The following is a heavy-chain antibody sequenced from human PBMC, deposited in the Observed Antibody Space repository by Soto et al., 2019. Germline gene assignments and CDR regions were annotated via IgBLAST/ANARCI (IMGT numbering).Heavy chain of an antibody. V-gene: IGHV4-31*03. CDR1: GGSISSGGYY. CDR3: AGNVWSGYFSSHAFDI. J-gene: IGHJ3*02. D-gene: IGHD3-3*01. Sequence: SETLSLTCTVSGGSISSGGYYWSWIRQHPGKGLEWIGYIYYSGSTYYNPSLKSRVTISVDTSKNQFSLKLSSVTAADTAVYYCAGNVWSGYFSSHAFDIWGQGTMVTVSS. CDR2: IYYSGST.